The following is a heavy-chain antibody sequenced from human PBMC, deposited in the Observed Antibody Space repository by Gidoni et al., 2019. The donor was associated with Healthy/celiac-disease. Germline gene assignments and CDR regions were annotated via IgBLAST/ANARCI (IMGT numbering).Heavy chain of an antibody. CDR2: SSCDAGST. Sequence: EVQLVESGGVVVQPGGSLRLSCAATGFPFDDYTMHLARQAPGKGLEWVSLSSCDAGSTYYADSVKGRFTISRDNSKNSLYLQMNSLRTEDTALYYCVGGLLLNDAFDIWGQGTTVTVSS. CDR1: GFPFDDYT. D-gene: IGHD2-15*01. CDR3: VGGLLLNDAFDI. J-gene: IGHJ3*02. V-gene: IGHV3-43*01.